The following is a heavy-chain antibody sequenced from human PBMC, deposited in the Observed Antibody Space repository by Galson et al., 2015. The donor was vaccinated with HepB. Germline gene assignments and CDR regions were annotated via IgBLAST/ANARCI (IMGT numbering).Heavy chain of an antibody. J-gene: IGHJ4*02. CDR1: GFSFSNCN. CDR3: ARGGYNNDNYYFDY. V-gene: IGHV3-48*02. CDR2: ISSGSSTI. D-gene: IGHD5-18*01. Sequence: SLRLSCAASGFSFSNCNMNWVRQAPGKGLEWVSYISSGSSTIYYADSVQGRFSISRDNAKNSLYLQMNSLTDEDTAVYYCARGGYNNDNYYFDYWGQGTLVTVSS.